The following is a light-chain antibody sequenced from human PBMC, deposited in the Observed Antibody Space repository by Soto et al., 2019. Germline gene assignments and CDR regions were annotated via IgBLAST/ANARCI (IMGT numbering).Light chain of an antibody. CDR2: AAS. CDR1: QSISSY. Sequence: QMTQSPYSLSASVGDRVTITCRASQSISSYLNWYQQKPGKAPKLLSYAASSLQSGVPSRFSGSGSGTEFTLTISSLQPDDFATYYCQQYNRYSPETFGQGTKVDI. V-gene: IGKV1-5*01. CDR3: QQYNRYSPET. J-gene: IGKJ1*01.